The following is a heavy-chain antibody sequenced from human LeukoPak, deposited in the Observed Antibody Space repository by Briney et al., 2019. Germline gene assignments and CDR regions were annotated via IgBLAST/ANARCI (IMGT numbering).Heavy chain of an antibody. Sequence: ASVTVSCKVSGYTLTELSMHWVRQAPGKGLEWMGGFDPEDGETIYAQKFQGRVTMTEDASTDTAYMELSSLRSEDTAVYYCATRKLWELLLFDYWGQGTLVTVSS. J-gene: IGHJ4*02. V-gene: IGHV1-24*01. CDR1: GYTLTELS. D-gene: IGHD1-26*01. CDR2: FDPEDGET. CDR3: ATRKLWELLLFDY.